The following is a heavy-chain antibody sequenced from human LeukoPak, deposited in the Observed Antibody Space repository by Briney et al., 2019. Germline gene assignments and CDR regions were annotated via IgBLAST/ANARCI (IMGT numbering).Heavy chain of an antibody. CDR1: GLTVNNNY. Sequence: GGSLRLSCAASGLTVNNNYWHWVRQAPGQGLEWVSIIYANGDTLYTASVRGRFTFSRDSSKNTLYLQMNSLRAEDTAVYCCARERRSYDSSGYYGYWGQGTLVTVSS. D-gene: IGHD3-22*01. CDR2: IYANGDT. CDR3: ARERRSYDSSGYYGY. V-gene: IGHV3-66*01. J-gene: IGHJ4*02.